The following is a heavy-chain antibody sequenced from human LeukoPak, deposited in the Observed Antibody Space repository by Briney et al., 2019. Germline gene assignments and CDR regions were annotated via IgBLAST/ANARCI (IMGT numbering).Heavy chain of an antibody. CDR3: VRVSCSGGSCTYDPFDI. CDR2: MSVNGVNK. D-gene: IGHD2-15*01. Sequence: GGSLRLSCVASGFSFSSYSIHWVRRVPGKGLEWVAVMSVNGVNKYYADSVRGRFTVSRDISKNTQFLQMNSLRFEDTAVYFCVRVSCSGGSCTYDPFDIWGHGTMVTVST. V-gene: IGHV3-30-3*01. CDR1: GFSFSSYS. J-gene: IGHJ3*02.